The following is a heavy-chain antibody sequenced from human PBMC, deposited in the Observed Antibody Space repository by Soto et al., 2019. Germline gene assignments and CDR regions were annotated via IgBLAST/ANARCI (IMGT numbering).Heavy chain of an antibody. CDR1: GFTFSSYS. CDR2: ISSSSSTI. J-gene: IGHJ5*02. Sequence: GSLRLSCAASGFTFSSYSMNWVRQAPGKGLEWVSYISSSSSTIYYADSVKGRFTISRDNAKNSLYLQMNSLRAEDTAVYYCARDRTTVTPEFDPWGQGTLVTVSS. D-gene: IGHD4-4*01. CDR3: ARDRTTVTPEFDP. V-gene: IGHV3-48*01.